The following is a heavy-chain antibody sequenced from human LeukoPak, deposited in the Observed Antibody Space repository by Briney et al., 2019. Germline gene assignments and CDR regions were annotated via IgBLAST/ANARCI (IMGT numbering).Heavy chain of an antibody. J-gene: IGHJ4*02. V-gene: IGHV3-66*01. CDR3: ARGTNYPGVYFDY. CDR2: IYSGGST. CDR1: GFTVSTNY. D-gene: IGHD1-1*01. Sequence: GGSLRLSCAASGFTVSTNYMSWVRQAPWKGLEWVSVIYSGGSTDCADSVKGRFTISRDNSKNTLYLQMSSLRAEDTAVYYCARGTNYPGVYFDYWGQGSLVTVSS.